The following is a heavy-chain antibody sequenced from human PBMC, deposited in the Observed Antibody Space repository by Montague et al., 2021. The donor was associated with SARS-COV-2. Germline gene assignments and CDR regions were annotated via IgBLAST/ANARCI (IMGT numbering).Heavy chain of an antibody. CDR2: MYYSGST. V-gene: IGHV4-39*07. CDR1: GVSISSSNYY. J-gene: IGHJ6*02. CDR3: ARDDIVLQGVTKGMDV. Sequence: SETLSLTCTVFGVSISSSNYYWGWIRQPPGKGLEWIGNMYYSGSTYYNPSLKSRVTISIDTSKNQFSLKLSSVTAADTAVYYCARDDIVLQGVTKGMDVWGQGTTVTVSS. D-gene: IGHD3-10*01.